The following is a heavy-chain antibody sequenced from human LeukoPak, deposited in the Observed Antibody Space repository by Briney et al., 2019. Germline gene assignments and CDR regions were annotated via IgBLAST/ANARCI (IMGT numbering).Heavy chain of an antibody. D-gene: IGHD6-13*01. CDR1: GFTFSSHW. J-gene: IGHJ4*02. V-gene: IGHV3-74*01. CDR3: AVTTDGKAWLDS. CDR2: INTDGSSA. Sequence: GGSLRLSCVASGFTFSSHWMHWVRQAPGKGLVYVARINTDGSSASYADSVKGRFTISRDNARNTLYLQMNSLRAEDTAVYSCAVTTDGKAWLDSWGLGTLVTVS.